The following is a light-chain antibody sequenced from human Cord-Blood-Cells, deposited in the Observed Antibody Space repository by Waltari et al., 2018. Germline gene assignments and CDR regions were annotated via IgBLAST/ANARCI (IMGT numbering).Light chain of an antibody. CDR1: SSDVGGYNY. CDR2: DVS. CDR3: SSYTSSSTWV. J-gene: IGLJ3*02. V-gene: IGLV2-14*01. Sequence: QSALTQPASVSGSPGQSITISCTGTSSDVGGYNYVSWYQQQPGKAPKLMIYDVSKRPSGVSNRFSGSKSGNTASLTISGLQAEDEADYYCSSYTSSSTWVFCGGTKLTVL.